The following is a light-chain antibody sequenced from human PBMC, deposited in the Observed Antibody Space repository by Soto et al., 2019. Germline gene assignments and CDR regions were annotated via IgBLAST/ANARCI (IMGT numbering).Light chain of an antibody. CDR2: GAS. J-gene: IGKJ1*01. CDR1: QSVSSN. Sequence: ETVLPRSPATLSLSPGARATLSCRASQSVSSNLAWYQQKPGQAPRLLIYGASTRATGIPARFSGSGSGTEFTLIISSLQSEDFAVYYCQHYNNWPWTFGQGTKVDIK. V-gene: IGKV3-15*01. CDR3: QHYNNWPWT.